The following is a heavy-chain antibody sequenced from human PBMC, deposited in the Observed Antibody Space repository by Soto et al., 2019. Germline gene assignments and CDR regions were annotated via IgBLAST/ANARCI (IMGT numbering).Heavy chain of an antibody. J-gene: IGHJ4*01. Sequence: QVQLVQSGAEVKKPGASVKVSCKASGYTFTTYGITWVRQAPGQGLEWMGWISANSGNTNYAQKLQGRLTVTTDTSTNTAYMDLRSLRSDDTAVYYCARVVKAGDYGDYGRYYFDYWGHVTLVTVSS. CDR1: GYTFTTYG. V-gene: IGHV1-18*04. D-gene: IGHD4-17*01. CDR2: ISANSGNT. CDR3: ARVVKAGDYGDYGRYYFDY.